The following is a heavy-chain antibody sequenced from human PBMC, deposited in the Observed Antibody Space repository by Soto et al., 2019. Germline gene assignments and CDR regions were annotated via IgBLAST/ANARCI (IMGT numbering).Heavy chain of an antibody. CDR3: ARRIGYSYGLYYYYYGMDV. J-gene: IGHJ6*02. CDR1: GGSFSGYY. D-gene: IGHD5-18*01. Sequence: PSETLSLTCAVYGGSFSGYYWSWIRQPPGKGLEWIGEINHSGSTNYNPSLKSRVTISVDTSKNQFSLKLSSVTAADTAVYYCARRIGYSYGLYYYYYGMDVWGQGTTVTVSS. V-gene: IGHV4-34*01. CDR2: INHSGST.